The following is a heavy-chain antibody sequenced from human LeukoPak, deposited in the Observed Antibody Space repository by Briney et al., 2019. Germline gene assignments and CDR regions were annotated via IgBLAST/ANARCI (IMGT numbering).Heavy chain of an antibody. D-gene: IGHD1-1*01. CDR3: ARHRGTSDAFDI. J-gene: IGHJ3*02. Sequence: ASVKVSGKASGYIFSDHYMHWVRQAPGQGLEWMGWINPNSGGTNYAQKLQGRVTLTRDTSINTAYMELSRLRSDDTAVYYCARHRGTSDAFDIWGQGTMVTVSS. CDR2: INPNSGGT. V-gene: IGHV1-2*02. CDR1: GYIFSDHY.